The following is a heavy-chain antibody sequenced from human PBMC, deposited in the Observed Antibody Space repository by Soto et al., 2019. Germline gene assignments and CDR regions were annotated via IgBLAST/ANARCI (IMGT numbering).Heavy chain of an antibody. V-gene: IGHV3-7*01. D-gene: IGHD2-2*01. Sequence: EVQLVESGGGLVQPGGSLRLSCAASGFTFSSYWMSWVRQAPGKGLEWVANIKQDGSEKYYVDSVKGRFTISRDNAKNSLYLQMNSLRAEDTAVYYCARDIRSTSCYWGLCGFDPWGQGTLVTVSS. CDR2: IKQDGSEK. J-gene: IGHJ5*02. CDR3: ARDIRSTSCYWGLCGFDP. CDR1: GFTFSSYW.